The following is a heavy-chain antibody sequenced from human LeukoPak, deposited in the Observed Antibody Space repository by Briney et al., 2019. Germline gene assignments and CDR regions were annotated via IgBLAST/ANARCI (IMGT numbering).Heavy chain of an antibody. Sequence: GGSLRLSCAASGFTVSSNYMSWVRQAPGKGLEWVSVIYSGGSTYYADSVKGQFTISRDNAKNSLFLQMNYLRAEDTAIYYCARDLAGHYYGSGSSFDYWGQGTLVTVSS. CDR1: GFTVSSNY. J-gene: IGHJ4*02. V-gene: IGHV3-53*01. CDR2: IYSGGST. D-gene: IGHD3-10*01. CDR3: ARDLAGHYYGSGSSFDY.